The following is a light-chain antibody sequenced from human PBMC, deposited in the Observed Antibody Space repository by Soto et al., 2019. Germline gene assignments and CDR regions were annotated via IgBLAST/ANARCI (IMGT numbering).Light chain of an antibody. CDR1: QSVLYSSNNKNY. Sequence: DIVMTQSPDSLAVSLGERATINCKSSQSVLYSSNNKNYLAWYQQKPGQPPKLLIYWASTRESGVPDRFSGSGSGTDFTLTISSLQAEDVAVYYCQQYYSTPRTFGVGTKVEIQ. CDR2: WAS. V-gene: IGKV4-1*01. J-gene: IGKJ4*01. CDR3: QQYYSTPRT.